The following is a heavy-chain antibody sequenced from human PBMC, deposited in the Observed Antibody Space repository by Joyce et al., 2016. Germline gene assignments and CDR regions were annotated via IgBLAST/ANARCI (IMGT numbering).Heavy chain of an antibody. CDR1: GASAISGSFY. V-gene: IGHV4-61*02. D-gene: IGHD1-26*01. Sequence: QVQLQESGPGLVKPSQTLTLTCTVSGASAISGSFYWSWIRQPAGKGLEWIGRIYTTGSTKYKSSLKSRVTMALDTSKNQVSLKLNSVTAADTAVYYCARSTGGSYLFGMDVWGQGTTVTVSS. J-gene: IGHJ6*02. CDR3: ARSTGGSYLFGMDV. CDR2: IYTTGST.